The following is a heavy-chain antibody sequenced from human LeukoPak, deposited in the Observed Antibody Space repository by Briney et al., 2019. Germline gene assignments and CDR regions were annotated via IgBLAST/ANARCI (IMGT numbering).Heavy chain of an antibody. CDR2: ISSSSSTI. CDR1: GFTFSSYS. V-gene: IGHV3-48*04. CDR3: ARDHEYSTGWYFDY. D-gene: IGHD6-19*01. J-gene: IGHJ4*02. Sequence: PGGSLRLSCAASGFTFSSYSMNWVRQAPGKGLEWVSYISSSSSTIYYADSVKDRFTISRDNAKNSLFLQMNSLRAEDTALYFCARDHEYSTGWYFDYWGQGTLVTVSS.